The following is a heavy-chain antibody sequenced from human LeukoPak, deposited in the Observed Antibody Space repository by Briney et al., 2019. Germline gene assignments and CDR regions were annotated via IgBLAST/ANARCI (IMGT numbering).Heavy chain of an antibody. Sequence: GGSLRLSCAASGFTFSSYWMHWVRQAPGKGLVWLSRISRDGSDTSYADSVKGRFTISRDNAKNSLFLQMNSLKVEDMALYYCTIDSYAISSSGSAFAYWGQGTLVTVSS. CDR2: ISRDGSDT. CDR3: TIDSYAISSSGSAFAY. D-gene: IGHD3-22*01. J-gene: IGHJ4*02. V-gene: IGHV3-74*01. CDR1: GFTFSSYW.